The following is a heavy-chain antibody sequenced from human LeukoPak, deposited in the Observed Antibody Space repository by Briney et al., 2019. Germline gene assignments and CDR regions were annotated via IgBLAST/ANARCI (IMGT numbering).Heavy chain of an antibody. CDR2: ISGSGGST. V-gene: IGHV3-23*01. CDR1: GFTFSSYA. Sequence: GGSLTLSCAASGFTFSSYAMRWVRQARGEGLVWVSAISGSGGSTCCADSAKGGFSISRVNCENTLYLQMNRLRGEDTAVYDGAKNLFDCSSTSCYTWFDPWGQGTLVTVAS. J-gene: IGHJ5*02. D-gene: IGHD2-2*02. CDR3: AKNLFDCSSTSCYTWFDP.